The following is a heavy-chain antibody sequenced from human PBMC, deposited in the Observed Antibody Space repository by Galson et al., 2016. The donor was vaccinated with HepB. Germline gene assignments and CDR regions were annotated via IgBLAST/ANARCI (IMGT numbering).Heavy chain of an antibody. CDR3: ARHTGGATAPAYYYYMDV. CDR1: GVSISSTSYY. J-gene: IGHJ6*03. D-gene: IGHD5-12*01. CDR2: IYYSGST. Sequence: SETLSLTCTVSGVSISSTSYYWGWIPQPPGKGLEWIGNIYYSGSTYYNPSLKSRVTISVDTSKNQFSLKLSSVTAADTAVYYCARHTGGATAPAYYYYMDVWGKGTTVTVSS. V-gene: IGHV4-39*01.